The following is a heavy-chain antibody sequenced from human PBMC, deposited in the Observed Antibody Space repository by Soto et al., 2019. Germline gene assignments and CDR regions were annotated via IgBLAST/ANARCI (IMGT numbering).Heavy chain of an antibody. CDR3: AADWRFGESNHYYYYGMDV. CDR2: ISAYNGNT. Sequence: ASVKVSCKASGYTFTSYGISWVRQAPGQGLEWMGWISAYNGNTNYAQKLQGRVTITRDMSTSTAYMELSSLRSEDTAAYYCAADWRFGESNHYYYYGMDVWGQGTTVTVSS. J-gene: IGHJ6*02. CDR1: GYTFTSYG. D-gene: IGHD3-10*01. V-gene: IGHV1-18*01.